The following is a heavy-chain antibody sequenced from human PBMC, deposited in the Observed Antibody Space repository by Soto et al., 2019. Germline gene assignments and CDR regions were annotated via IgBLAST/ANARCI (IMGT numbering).Heavy chain of an antibody. V-gene: IGHV3-7*01. D-gene: IGHD4-17*01. CDR1: GFTFSSYW. Sequence: GGSLRLSCAASGFTFSSYWMSWVRQAPGKGLEWVANIKQDGSEKYYVDSVKGRFTISRDNAKNSLYLQMNSLRAEDTAVYYCARHGYGDYSYYFDYWGQGTLVTVSS. CDR3: ARHGYGDYSYYFDY. CDR2: IKQDGSEK. J-gene: IGHJ4*02.